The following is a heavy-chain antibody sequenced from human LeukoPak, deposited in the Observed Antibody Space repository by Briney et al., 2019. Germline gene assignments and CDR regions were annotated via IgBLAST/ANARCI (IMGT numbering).Heavy chain of an antibody. Sequence: PGGSLRLSCAASGFTVSNNYMSWVRQAPGKGLEWVSVIYSGGSTYYADSVKGRFTISRDNSKNTLYLQMNSLRAEDTAVYYCATTAVAGTSDYWGQGTRVTVSS. CDR2: IYSGGST. CDR3: ATTAVAGTSDY. J-gene: IGHJ4*02. V-gene: IGHV3-53*01. CDR1: GFTVSNNY. D-gene: IGHD6-19*01.